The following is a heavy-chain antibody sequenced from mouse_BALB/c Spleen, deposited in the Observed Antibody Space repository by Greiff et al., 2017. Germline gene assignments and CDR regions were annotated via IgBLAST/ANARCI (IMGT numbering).Heavy chain of an antibody. CDR2: IDPSDSYT. D-gene: IGHD1-1*01. V-gene: IGHV1-69*02. J-gene: IGHJ3*01. Sequence: VQLQQPGAELVKPGASVKLSCKASGYTFTSYWMHWVKQRPGQGLEWIGEIDPSDSYTNYNQKFKGKATLTVDKSSSTAYMQLSSLTSEDSAVYYCANDYYGSRPFAYWGQGTLVTVSA. CDR3: ANDYYGSRPFAY. CDR1: GYTFTSYW.